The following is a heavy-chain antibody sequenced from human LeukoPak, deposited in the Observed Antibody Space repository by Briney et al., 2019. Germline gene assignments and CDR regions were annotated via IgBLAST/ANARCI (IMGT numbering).Heavy chain of an antibody. D-gene: IGHD2-15*01. Sequence: ASVKVSCKASGYTFTGYYMHWVRQAPGQGLEWMGWINPNSGGTNYAQKFQGRVTMTRDTSISTAYMELSRLRSDDTAVYYCARYCSGGSCYDWFDPWGQGTLVTVSS. J-gene: IGHJ5*02. CDR2: INPNSGGT. CDR1: GYTFTGYY. CDR3: ARYCSGGSCYDWFDP. V-gene: IGHV1-2*02.